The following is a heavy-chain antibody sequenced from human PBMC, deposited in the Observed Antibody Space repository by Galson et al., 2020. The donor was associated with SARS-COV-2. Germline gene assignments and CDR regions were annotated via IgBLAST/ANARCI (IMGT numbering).Heavy chain of an antibody. CDR1: VFTFSSNS. CDR2: ISSSISYI. J-gene: IGHJ3*02. V-gene: IGHV3-21*01. D-gene: IGHD3-22*01. Sequence: GGSLRLSCAASVFTFSSNSMNWVRQAPRQRPEWVPSISSSISYIYYADSVTARITISRDNAKNSLYLQMSSLRAEDTAVYYCARDYDSSGYYFLHDAFDIWGQGTMVTVSS. CDR3: ARDYDSSGYYFLHDAFDI.